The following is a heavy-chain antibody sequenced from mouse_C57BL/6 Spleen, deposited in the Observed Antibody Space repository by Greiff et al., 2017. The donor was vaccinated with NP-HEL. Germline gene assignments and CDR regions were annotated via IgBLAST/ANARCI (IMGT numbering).Heavy chain of an antibody. J-gene: IGHJ4*01. CDR3: ARDPYSNLYYYAMDY. CDR2: IYPGSGNT. Sequence: QVHVKQSGAELVRPGASVKLSCKASGYTFTDYYINWVKQRPGQGLEWIARIYPGSGNTYYNEKFKGKATLTAEKSSSTAYMQLSSLTSEDSAVYFCARDPYSNLYYYAMDYWGQGTSVTVSS. CDR1: GYTFTDYY. V-gene: IGHV1-76*01. D-gene: IGHD2-5*01.